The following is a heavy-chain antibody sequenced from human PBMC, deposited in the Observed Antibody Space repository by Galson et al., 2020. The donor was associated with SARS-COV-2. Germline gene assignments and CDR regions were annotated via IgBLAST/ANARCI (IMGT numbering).Heavy chain of an antibody. Sequence: SETLSLTCAVYGGSFSGYSWTWIRQAPGKGLEWIGAIKSGGDTTYSPSLSGRVTLSVDTSRNQFSLKLTSVSAADTALYFCARGRQGVVPSPVLGVGPLYSYYYMDVWGKGTTVIV. V-gene: IGHV4-34*01. CDR1: GGSFSGYS. CDR2: IKSGGDT. J-gene: IGHJ6*03. CDR3: ARGRQGVVPSPVLGVGPLYSYYYMDV. D-gene: IGHD2-8*01.